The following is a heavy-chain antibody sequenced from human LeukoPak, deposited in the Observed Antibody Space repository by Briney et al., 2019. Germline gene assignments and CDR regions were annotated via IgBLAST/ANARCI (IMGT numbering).Heavy chain of an antibody. Sequence: GASVKVSCKASRYTFTGYYMDWVRQAPGRGLEWMGWINPNSGGTNYAQKFQGRVTLTRDTSISTAYMELSRLRSDDTAVYYCARAGTVTTHIDYWGQGTLVTVSS. CDR2: INPNSGGT. CDR3: ARAGTVTTHIDY. D-gene: IGHD4-17*01. V-gene: IGHV1-2*02. J-gene: IGHJ4*02. CDR1: RYTFTGYY.